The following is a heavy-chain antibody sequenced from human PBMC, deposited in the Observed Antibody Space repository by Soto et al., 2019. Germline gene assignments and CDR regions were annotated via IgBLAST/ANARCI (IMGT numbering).Heavy chain of an antibody. CDR3: ARGRTSSPTPGDY. CDR2: IYYSGST. Sequence: SETLSLTCTVSGGSIRSGAYYWSWIRQHPGKGLEWIGYIYYSGSTYYNPSLKSRVTISVDTSKDQFSLKLSSVTAADTAVYYCARGRTSSPTPGDYWGQGTLVTVSS. D-gene: IGHD2-2*01. J-gene: IGHJ4*02. V-gene: IGHV4-31*03. CDR1: GGSIRSGAYY.